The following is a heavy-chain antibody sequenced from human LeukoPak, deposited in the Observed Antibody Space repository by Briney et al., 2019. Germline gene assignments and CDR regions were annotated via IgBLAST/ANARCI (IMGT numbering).Heavy chain of an antibody. J-gene: IGHJ4*02. Sequence: SETLSLTCAVSGYSISSGYYWGWIRQPPGQGLEWIGSIYHSGSTYYNPSLKSRVTISVDTSKNQFSLKLSSVAAADTAVYYCARQGPNSGYSSSWPQSDLDYWGQGTLVTVSS. V-gene: IGHV4-38-2*01. CDR3: ARQGPNSGYSSSWPQSDLDY. CDR1: GYSISSGYY. CDR2: IYHSGST. D-gene: IGHD6-13*01.